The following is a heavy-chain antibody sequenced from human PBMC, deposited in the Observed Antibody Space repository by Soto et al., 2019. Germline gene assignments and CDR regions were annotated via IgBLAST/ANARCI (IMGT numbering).Heavy chain of an antibody. J-gene: IGHJ4*02. CDR3: ASTLKSFMGTRSGYPQLSFDY. D-gene: IGHD5-18*01. Sequence: PSETLSLTCTVSGVSISDYYWSWIRQPPGKGLESMGYIYYSGVTNYNPSLKSRVTISVDTSKNQFSLKLSSVTAADTAVYYCASTLKSFMGTRSGYPQLSFDYWGQGSLVTVSS. CDR1: GVSISDYY. CDR2: IYYSGVT. V-gene: IGHV4-59*01.